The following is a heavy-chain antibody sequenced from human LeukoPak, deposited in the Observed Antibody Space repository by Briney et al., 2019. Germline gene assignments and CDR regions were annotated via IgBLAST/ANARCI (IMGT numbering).Heavy chain of an antibody. CDR3: ARVYSYGAKGDY. CDR1: GYTFTSYD. CDR2: MNPNSGNT. J-gene: IGHJ4*02. Sequence: ASVKVSCKASGYTFTSYDINWVRQATGQGLEWMGWMNPNSGNTGYAQKFQGRVTMTRNTSISTAYMELSSLRSEDTAVYYCARVYSYGAKGDYWGQGTLVTVSS. D-gene: IGHD4-17*01. V-gene: IGHV1-8*01.